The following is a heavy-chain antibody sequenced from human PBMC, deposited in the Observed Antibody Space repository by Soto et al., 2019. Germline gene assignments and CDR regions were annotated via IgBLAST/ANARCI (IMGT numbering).Heavy chain of an antibody. CDR3: ARDVAVAGQGAFDP. J-gene: IGHJ5*02. CDR2: IYYSGST. V-gene: IGHV4-59*01. D-gene: IGHD6-19*01. Sequence: QVQLQESGPGLVKPSETLSLTCTVSGGSISSYYWSWIRQPPGKGLEWIGYIYYSGSTNYNPSLKSRVTISVHTSKNQFSLKLSSVTAADTAVYYCARDVAVAGQGAFDPWGQGTLVTVSS. CDR1: GGSISSYY.